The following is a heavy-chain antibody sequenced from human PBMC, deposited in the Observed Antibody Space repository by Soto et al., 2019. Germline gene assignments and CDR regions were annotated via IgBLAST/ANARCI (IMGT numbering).Heavy chain of an antibody. CDR3: ARVSDPGFSLEWLRPTSDP. Sequence: GGSLRLSCAASGFTFSSYWMSWVRQAPGKGLEWVANIKQDGSEKYYVDSVKGRFTISRDNAKNSLYLQMNSLRAEDTAVYYCARVSDPGFSLEWLRPTSDPWGQGTLVTVSS. CDR2: IKQDGSEK. J-gene: IGHJ5*02. V-gene: IGHV3-7*01. D-gene: IGHD3-3*01. CDR1: GFTFSSYW.